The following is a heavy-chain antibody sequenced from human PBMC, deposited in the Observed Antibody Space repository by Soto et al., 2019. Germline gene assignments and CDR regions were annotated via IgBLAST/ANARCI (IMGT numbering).Heavy chain of an antibody. V-gene: IGHV1-18*01. CDR1: GYTFTSYG. CDR3: ARDWFRYCSGGSCYYFDY. D-gene: IGHD2-15*01. J-gene: IGHJ4*02. CDR2: ISAYNGNT. Sequence: QVQLVQSGAEVKKPGASVKVSCKASGYTFTSYGISWVRQAPGQGLEWMGWISAYNGNTNYAQKLQGRVTMTTDTSTSPAYMELRSLRSDDTAVYYCARDWFRYCSGGSCYYFDYWGQGTLVTVSS.